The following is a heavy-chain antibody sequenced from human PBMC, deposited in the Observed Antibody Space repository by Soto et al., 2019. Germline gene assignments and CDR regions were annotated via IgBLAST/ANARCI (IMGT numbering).Heavy chain of an antibody. D-gene: IGHD4-17*01. V-gene: IGHV4-59*01. CDR1: GGSFSRDY. CDR3: IYGDYTRSYFHY. J-gene: IGHJ4*02. CDR2: MYESGAT. Sequence: SETLSLTCTVAGGSFSRDYWSWVRQPPVKGLEWIAYMYESGATKYSPSLQSRVTVSVDTSKNQFSLKLSSVTAADTAMYYCIYGDYTRSYFHYWGQGSLVTVS.